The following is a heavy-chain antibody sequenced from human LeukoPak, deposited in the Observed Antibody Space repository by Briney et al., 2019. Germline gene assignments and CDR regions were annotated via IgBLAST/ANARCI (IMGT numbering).Heavy chain of an antibody. Sequence: SVKVSCKAPRGTFDSYGISWVRQAPGQGLEWMGGVMAIFGGVKYGQKFQGRATITTDASTSTAYMELRSLTSEDTGIYYCARGELGDRSGFSFFDYRGQGTLVTVSS. J-gene: IGHJ4*02. CDR3: ARGELGDRSGFSFFDY. V-gene: IGHV1-69*05. CDR2: VMAIFGGV. CDR1: RGTFDSYG. D-gene: IGHD3-10*01.